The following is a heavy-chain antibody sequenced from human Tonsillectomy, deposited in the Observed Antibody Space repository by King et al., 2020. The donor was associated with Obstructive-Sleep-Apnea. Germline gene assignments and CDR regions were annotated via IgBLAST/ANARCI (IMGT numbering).Heavy chain of an antibody. V-gene: IGHV3-48*04. CDR3: ARAANYDSSGYYSLSHFHP. J-gene: IGHJ1*01. Sequence: VQLVESGGGLVQPGGSLRLSCEASGFTFSNYSMNLVRQAPGKGLEWVAYISSSGTTKFYADSVKGRFTISRDNAKNSLYLQMNSLRAEDTAVYYCARAANYDSSGYYSLSHFHPWGQGTLVTVSS. CDR1: GFTFSNYS. CDR2: ISSSGTTK. D-gene: IGHD3-22*01.